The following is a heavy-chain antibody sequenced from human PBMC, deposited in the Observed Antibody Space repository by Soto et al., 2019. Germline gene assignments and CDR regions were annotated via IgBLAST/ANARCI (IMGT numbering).Heavy chain of an antibody. Sequence: ASVKVSCKASGYSFITSSYMHWVRQAPGQGLEWMGIINPTVSMTKYSQRFQGRLTMTRDKSTSTDYMEMTTLTSEDTAVYFCARDTGHDQDAFDIWGQGTLLTVS. J-gene: IGHJ3*02. CDR3: ARDTGHDQDAFDI. CDR2: INPTVSMT. D-gene: IGHD5-12*01. V-gene: IGHV1-46*01. CDR1: GYSFITSSY.